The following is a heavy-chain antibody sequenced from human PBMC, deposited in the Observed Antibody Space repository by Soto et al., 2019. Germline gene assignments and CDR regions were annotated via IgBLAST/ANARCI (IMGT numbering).Heavy chain of an antibody. CDR3: ARAVPSATHFDY. D-gene: IGHD2-2*01. Sequence: QVQLQESGPGLVKPSGTLSLTCAVSGGSISSRNWWSWVRQPPGKGLEWIGEVFHSGSTHYNPSLKSRVTMSVDQSLNQFSLELNSVTVADTAVYYCARAVPSATHFDYWGQGTLVTVSS. CDR1: GGSISSRNW. J-gene: IGHJ4*02. CDR2: VFHSGST. V-gene: IGHV4-4*02.